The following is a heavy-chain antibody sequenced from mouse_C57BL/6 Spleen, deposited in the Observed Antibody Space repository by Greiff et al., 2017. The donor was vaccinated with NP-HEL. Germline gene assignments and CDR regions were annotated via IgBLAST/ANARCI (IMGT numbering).Heavy chain of an antibody. CDR3: ARDYDGYPAWFAY. V-gene: IGHV5-17*01. Sequence: VQLKESGGGLVKPGGSLKLSCAASGFTFSDYGMHWVRQAPEKGLEGVAYISSGSSTIYYADTVKGRFTISRDNAKNTLFLQMTSLRSEDTAMYYCARDYDGYPAWFAYWGQGTLVTVSA. J-gene: IGHJ3*01. D-gene: IGHD2-3*01. CDR1: GFTFSDYG. CDR2: ISSGSSTI.